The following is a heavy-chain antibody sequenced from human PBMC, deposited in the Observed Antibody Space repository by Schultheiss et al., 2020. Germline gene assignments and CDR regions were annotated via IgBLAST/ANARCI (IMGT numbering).Heavy chain of an antibody. CDR1: GRSFSGYY. J-gene: IGHJ5*02. Sequence: SETLSLTCAVYGRSFSGYYWSWIRQPPGKGLEWIGYIYYSGSTYYNPSLKSRVTISVDTSKNQFSLKLSSVTAVDTAVYYCARKKGPWWFDPWGQGTLVTVYS. V-gene: IGHV4-34*01. CDR3: ARKKGPWWFDP. CDR2: IYYSGST.